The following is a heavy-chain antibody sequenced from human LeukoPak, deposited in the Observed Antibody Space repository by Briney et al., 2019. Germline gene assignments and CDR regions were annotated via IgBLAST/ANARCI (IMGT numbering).Heavy chain of an antibody. Sequence: GGSLRLSCAASGFTFSSQWMSWVRQGPGKGLEWVANIKQDGSEKYYVDSVKGRFTVSRDNAKNSLYLQMNSLRVEDTAVYYCTRDSGRFRLDYWGQGILVTVSS. CDR2: IKQDGSEK. J-gene: IGHJ4*02. D-gene: IGHD6-19*01. CDR3: TRDSGRFRLDY. CDR1: GFTFSSQW. V-gene: IGHV3-7*01.